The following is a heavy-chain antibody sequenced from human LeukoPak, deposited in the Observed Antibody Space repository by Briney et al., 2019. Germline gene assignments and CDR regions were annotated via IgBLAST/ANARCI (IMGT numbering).Heavy chain of an antibody. CDR2: INYTGST. V-gene: IGHV4-59*01. CDR1: GGSISSYY. CDR3: ARDPRTGYFDL. J-gene: IGHJ2*01. D-gene: IGHD1-14*01. Sequence: SETLSLTCTVSGGSISSYYWSWIRQPPGKGLEWIGYINYTGSTNYNPSLKSRVTISVDTSKNQFSLKLSSVTAADTAVYYCARDPRTGYFDLWGRGTLVTVSS.